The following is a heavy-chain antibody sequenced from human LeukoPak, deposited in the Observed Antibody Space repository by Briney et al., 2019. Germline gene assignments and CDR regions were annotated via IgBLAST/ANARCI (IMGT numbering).Heavy chain of an antibody. J-gene: IGHJ4*02. CDR3: ARQGLRYFDWLSIMGIDY. Sequence: SLKGRFTSSRDNAKNSLYLQMNSLRAEDTAVYYCARQGLRYFDWLSIMGIDYWGQGTLVTVSS. D-gene: IGHD3-9*01. V-gene: IGHV3-21*01.